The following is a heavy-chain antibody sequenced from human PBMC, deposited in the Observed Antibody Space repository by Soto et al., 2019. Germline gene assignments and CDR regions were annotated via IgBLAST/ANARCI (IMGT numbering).Heavy chain of an antibody. D-gene: IGHD3-10*01. CDR1: GDSISAYA. CDR3: ARDGYDGSGSPYPAY. J-gene: IGHJ4*02. CDR2: LYSSGNT. Sequence: SETLSLTCTFSGDSISAYACIWIRQPAVKGLECIGRLYSSGNTNYNPSFKSRLTMSADASKNQFSLKLSSVTAADTAVYYCARDGYDGSGSPYPAYWGPGTQVTVSS. V-gene: IGHV4-4*07.